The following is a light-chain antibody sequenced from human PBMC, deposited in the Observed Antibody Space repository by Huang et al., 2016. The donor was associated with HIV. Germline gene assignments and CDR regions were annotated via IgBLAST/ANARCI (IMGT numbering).Light chain of an antibody. V-gene: IGKV1-39*01. CDR3: QQSYRTPRT. CDR2: GAS. Sequence: DIQMTQFQTSLSASVDDIVPITCRAGKTIGKYLNWYKQKSGGAPKLLIYGASNWQSGVPSRFSGRGAGTHFSLTINSLQPEDSATYYCQQSYRTPRTFGQGTKLEI. CDR1: KTIGKY. J-gene: IGKJ2*01.